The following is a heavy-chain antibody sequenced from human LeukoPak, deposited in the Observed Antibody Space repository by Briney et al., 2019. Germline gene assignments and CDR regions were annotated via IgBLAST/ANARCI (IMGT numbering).Heavy chain of an antibody. CDR2: IKQDGSEK. Sequence: PGGSLRLSYVASGFTFSSYWMSWVRQAPGKGLEWVANIKQDGSEKYYVDSVKGRFTISRDNAKNSLYLQMNSLRAEDAAVYYCARQGKGWSCNDWGQGTLVTVSS. CDR3: ARQGKGWSCND. CDR1: GFTFSSYW. J-gene: IGHJ4*02. D-gene: IGHD1-26*01. V-gene: IGHV3-7*01.